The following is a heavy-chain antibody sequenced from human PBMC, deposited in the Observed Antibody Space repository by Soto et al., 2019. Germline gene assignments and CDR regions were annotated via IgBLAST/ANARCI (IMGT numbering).Heavy chain of an antibody. CDR1: GFTFRIYA. D-gene: IGHD2-15*01. Sequence: QVQLVESGGGVVQPGRSLRLSCAASGFTFRIYAMHWVRQAPGKGLECVAVISYDGSNKFYRDSVKGRFTISRDNSKNALYLQIHSLRYEYTAVYYCARGDREDIAVVIGARPGEYGVDVWGQGTTVTVSS. CDR3: ARGDREDIAVVIGARPGEYGVDV. J-gene: IGHJ6*02. V-gene: IGHV3-30-3*01. CDR2: ISYDGSNK.